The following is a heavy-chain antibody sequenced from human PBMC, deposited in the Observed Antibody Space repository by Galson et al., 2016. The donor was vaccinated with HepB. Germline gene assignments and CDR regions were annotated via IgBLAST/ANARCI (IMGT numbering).Heavy chain of an antibody. D-gene: IGHD2-8*01. J-gene: IGHJ3*02. V-gene: IGHV4-39*01. CDR3: ARQKRMGVGPFEI. Sequence: SETLSLTCTVSAGSTSSSTYYWGWIRQPPGKGLEWIATICYSGSTYYNPSLKSRVTISVDTSRNHFSLKLTSVTAADTAVYDCARQKRMGVGPFEIWGQGTMVTVSS. CDR1: AGSTSSSTYY. CDR2: ICYSGST.